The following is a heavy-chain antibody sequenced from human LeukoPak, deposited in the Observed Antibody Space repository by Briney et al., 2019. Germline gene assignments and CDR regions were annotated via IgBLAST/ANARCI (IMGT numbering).Heavy chain of an antibody. CDR1: GYTFTGYY. CDR2: INPNSGGT. V-gene: IGHV1-2*06. J-gene: IGHJ4*02. D-gene: IGHD5-24*01. Sequence: ASVKVSCKASGYTFTGYYMHWVRQAPGQGLEWMGRINPNSGGTNYAQKFQGRVTMTRDTSISTAYMELSRLRSDDTAVYYYARDRGSRGYFDYWGQGTLVTVSS. CDR3: ARDRGSRGYFDY.